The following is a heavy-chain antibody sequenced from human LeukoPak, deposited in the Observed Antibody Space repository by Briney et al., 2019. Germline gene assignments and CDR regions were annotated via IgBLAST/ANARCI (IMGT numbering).Heavy chain of an antibody. CDR1: GFTFSAYG. CDR2: ISANGSIT. D-gene: IGHD6-19*01. J-gene: IGHJ3*02. CDR3: ARYTSSGWYGAPKAIDI. V-gene: IGHV3-23*01. Sequence: GGSLRLSCAASGFTFSAYGMSWVRQAPGQGLEWVSGISANGSITFYARSVRGRFTISRDNPQNTLYLQMNSLRAEDSALYYCARYTSSGWYGAPKAIDIWGQGTMVTVSS.